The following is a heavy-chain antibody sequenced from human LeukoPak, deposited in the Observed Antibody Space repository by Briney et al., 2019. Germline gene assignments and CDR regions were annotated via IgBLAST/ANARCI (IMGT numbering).Heavy chain of an antibody. CDR1: GFTFSSYR. V-gene: IGHV3-7*05. J-gene: IGHJ3*02. Sequence: PGGSLRLSCAASGFTFSSYRMSWVRQAPGKGLEWVANINQDGGETFYVDSVKGRFTISRDNTKNSLYLQMNSLRAEDTAVYYCARDGFSEISRDNDGFDIWGQGTMVTVAS. CDR3: ARDGFSEISRDNDGFDI. CDR2: INQDGGET. D-gene: IGHD2-15*01.